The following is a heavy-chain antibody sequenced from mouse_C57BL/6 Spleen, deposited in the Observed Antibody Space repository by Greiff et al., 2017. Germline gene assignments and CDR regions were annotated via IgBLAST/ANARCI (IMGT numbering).Heavy chain of an antibody. Sequence: QVQLQQSGAELVKPGASVKLSCKASGYTFTSYWMHWVKQRPGQGLEWIGMIHPNSGSTNYNEKFKSKATLTVDKSSSTAYMQLSSLTSEDSAVYYCARRYGNTLDYWGQGTTLTVSS. V-gene: IGHV1-64*01. CDR3: ARRYGNTLDY. CDR2: IHPNSGST. D-gene: IGHD2-10*02. J-gene: IGHJ2*01. CDR1: GYTFTSYW.